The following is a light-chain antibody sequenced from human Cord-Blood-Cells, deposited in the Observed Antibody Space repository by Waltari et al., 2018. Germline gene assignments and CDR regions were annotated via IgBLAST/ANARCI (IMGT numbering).Light chain of an antibody. J-gene: IGLJ2*01. V-gene: IGLV2-23*02. CDR1: SSDVGSYNL. CDR3: CSYAGSSTLV. CDR2: EVS. Sequence: PGQSITISCTGTSSDVGSYNLVSWYQQHPGKAPKLMIYEVSKRPSGVSNRFSGSKSGNTASLTIAGLQAEDEADYYCCSYAGSSTLVFGGGTKLTVL.